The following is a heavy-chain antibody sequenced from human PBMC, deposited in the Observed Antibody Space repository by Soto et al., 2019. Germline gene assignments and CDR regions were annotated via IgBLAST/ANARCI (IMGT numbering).Heavy chain of an antibody. J-gene: IGHJ4*02. Sequence: EVQLLESGGGLVQPGGSLRLSCAASGFTFRNYAISWVRQAPGKGLEWVSVISGSSGSTYYADSVKGRFTISRDNSKNTLYLQMHSLRAEDTAVYYCANLWVIMNASGFDYWGQGTLVTVSS. CDR2: ISGSSGST. CDR3: ANLWVIMNASGFDY. V-gene: IGHV3-23*01. D-gene: IGHD3-3*01. CDR1: GFTFRNYA.